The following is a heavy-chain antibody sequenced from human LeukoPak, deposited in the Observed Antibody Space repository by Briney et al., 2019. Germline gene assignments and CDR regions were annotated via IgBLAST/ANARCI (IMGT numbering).Heavy chain of an antibody. CDR2: ISYDGSNK. J-gene: IGHJ4*02. CDR1: GFTFXXYG. D-gene: IGHD5-18*01. Sequence: SLRLSCAASGFTFXXYGMHWVRQAPGKGLEWVAVISYDGSNKYYADSVKGRFTISRDNSKNTLYLQMNSLRAEDTAVYYCAKVINPSGYSYGYFDYWGQGTLVTVSS. V-gene: IGHV3-30*18. CDR3: AKVINPSGYSYGYFDY.